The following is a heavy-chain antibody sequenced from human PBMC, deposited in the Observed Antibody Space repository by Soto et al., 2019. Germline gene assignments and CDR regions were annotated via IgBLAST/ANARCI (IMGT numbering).Heavy chain of an antibody. J-gene: IGHJ5*02. V-gene: IGHV3-30-3*01. CDR1: GFTFSSYA. CDR3: ARDPIAAAGTGAGWFDP. Sequence: QVQLVESGGGVVQPGRSLRLSCAASGFTFSSYAMHWVRQAPGKGLEWVAVISYDGSSKYYADSVKGRFTISRDNSKNTLYLQMNSLRAEDTAVYYCARDPIAAAGTGAGWFDPWGQGTLVTVSS. CDR2: ISYDGSSK. D-gene: IGHD6-13*01.